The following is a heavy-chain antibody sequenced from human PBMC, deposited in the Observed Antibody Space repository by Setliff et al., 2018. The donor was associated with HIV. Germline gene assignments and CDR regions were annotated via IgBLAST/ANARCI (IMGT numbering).Heavy chain of an antibody. D-gene: IGHD3-22*01. CDR2: ILSTGERT. J-gene: IGHJ4*02. CDR3: AKELAASGLGYFDS. CDR1: GFNFGGYS. Sequence: GGSLRLSCAGSGFNFGGYSMSWVRQAPGKGLEWVSAILSTGERTFYADSVKGRFTISRDNSKNTVYLQMNSLRAEDTAEYYCAKELAASGLGYFDSWGRGILVTVSS. V-gene: IGHV3-23*01.